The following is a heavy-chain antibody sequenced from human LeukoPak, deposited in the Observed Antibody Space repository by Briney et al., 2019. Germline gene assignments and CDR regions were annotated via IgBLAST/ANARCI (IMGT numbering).Heavy chain of an antibody. Sequence: GGSLRLSCAASGFTFSSYEMNWVRQAPGKGLEWVSYISSSGSTIYYADPVKGRFTISRDNAKNSLYLQMNSLRAEDTAVYYCARDTYDSSGYYFPFDYWGQGTLVTVSS. CDR2: ISSSGSTI. D-gene: IGHD3-22*01. V-gene: IGHV3-48*03. J-gene: IGHJ4*02. CDR3: ARDTYDSSGYYFPFDY. CDR1: GFTFSSYE.